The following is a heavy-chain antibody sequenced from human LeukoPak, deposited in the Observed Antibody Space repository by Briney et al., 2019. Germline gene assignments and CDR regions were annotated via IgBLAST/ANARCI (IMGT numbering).Heavy chain of an antibody. CDR1: GGTFSSYA. CDR3: ARQNVVPAARYYFDY. CDR2: VIPIFGTA. D-gene: IGHD2-2*01. Sequence: GASVKVSCKASGGTFSSYAISWVRQAPGQGLEWMGGVIPIFGTANYAQKFQGRVTITADESTSTAYMELSSLRSEDTAVYYCARQNVVPAARYYFDYWGQGTLVTVSS. V-gene: IGHV1-69*13. J-gene: IGHJ4*02.